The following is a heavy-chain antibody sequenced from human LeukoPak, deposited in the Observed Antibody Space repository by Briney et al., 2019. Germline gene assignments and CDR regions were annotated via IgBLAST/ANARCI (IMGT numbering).Heavy chain of an antibody. CDR1: GYTFTSYG. D-gene: IGHD4-17*01. V-gene: IGHV1-18*01. CDR2: ISAYNGNT. J-gene: IGHJ3*02. CDR3: ARRTVTTADDAFDI. Sequence: ASVKVSCKASGYTFTSYGISWVRQAPGQGLEWMGWISAYNGNTNYAQKLRGRVTMTTDTSTSTAYMELRSLRSDDTAVYYCARRTVTTADDAFDIWGQGTMVTVSS.